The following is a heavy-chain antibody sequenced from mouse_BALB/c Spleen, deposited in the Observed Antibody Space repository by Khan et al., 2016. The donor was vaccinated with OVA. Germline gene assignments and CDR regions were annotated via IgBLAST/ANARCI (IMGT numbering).Heavy chain of an antibody. Sequence: QVQLKQSGAELAKPGASVKLSCKASGYTFTTYWMHWVKQRPGQGLEWIGYINPTSGYTYYNEKFKDRATLSADKSSSTAYMQLSSLTSEDSAVYYCTRDRIDYWGQGTTLTVSS. CDR3: TRDRIDY. J-gene: IGHJ2*01. CDR2: INPTSGYT. V-gene: IGHV1-7*01. CDR1: GYTFTTYW.